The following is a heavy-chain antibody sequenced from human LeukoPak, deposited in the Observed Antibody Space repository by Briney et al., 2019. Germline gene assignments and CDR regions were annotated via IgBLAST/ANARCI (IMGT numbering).Heavy chain of an antibody. V-gene: IGHV4-59*12. CDR2: IYYIGST. Sequence: SETLSLTCTVSGDSMSHYYWSWIRQAPGKGLECLGYIYYIGSTTYSPSLKSRVTISVDTSKNQFSLKLSSVTAADTAVYYCARDEYAFDIWGQGTMVTVSS. J-gene: IGHJ3*02. CDR1: GDSMSHYY. CDR3: ARDEYAFDI.